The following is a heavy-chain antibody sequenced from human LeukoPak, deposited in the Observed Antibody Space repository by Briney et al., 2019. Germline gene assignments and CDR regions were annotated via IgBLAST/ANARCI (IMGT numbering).Heavy chain of an antibody. V-gene: IGHV3-21*01. CDR3: ARWGDTAMVLGAFDI. J-gene: IGHJ3*02. D-gene: IGHD5-18*01. CDR1: GFTFSSYS. Sequence: GGSLRLSCAASGFTFSSYSMNWVRQAPGKGLEWVSSISSSSSYIYYADSVKGRFTISRDNAKSSLYLQMNSLRAEVTAVYYCARWGDTAMVLGAFDIWGQGTMVTVSS. CDR2: ISSSSSYI.